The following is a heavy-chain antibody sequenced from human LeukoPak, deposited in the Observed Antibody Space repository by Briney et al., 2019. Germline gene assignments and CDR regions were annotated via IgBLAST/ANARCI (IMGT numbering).Heavy chain of an antibody. J-gene: IGHJ4*02. Sequence: GGSLRLSCAASGFIFSGYWMHWVRQVPGKGLVWVSRINTDGSSTTFADSVKGRFTISRDNAKNTLYLQMNSLRGEDTAVYYCVRAARIGEYMSKSTCDYWGQGALVSVSS. CDR1: GFIFSGYW. CDR2: INTDGSST. CDR3: VRAARIGEYMSKSTCDY. D-gene: IGHD3-10*01. V-gene: IGHV3-74*01.